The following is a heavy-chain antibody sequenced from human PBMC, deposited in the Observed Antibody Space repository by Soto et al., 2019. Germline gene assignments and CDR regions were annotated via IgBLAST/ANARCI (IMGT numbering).Heavy chain of an antibody. V-gene: IGHV3-30-3*01. J-gene: IGHJ4*02. D-gene: IGHD3-16*01. CDR2: ISYDGINK. CDR1: GFTFSTYA. CDR3: ARDGASY. Sequence: QVQLVESGGGVVQPGRSLKLSCAASGFTFSTYAMHWLRQAPGKGLEWVAVISYDGINKYYADSVKGRFTISRDNSKNTLYLQMNSLRGEETAVFYCARDGASYWGQGTPVIVSS.